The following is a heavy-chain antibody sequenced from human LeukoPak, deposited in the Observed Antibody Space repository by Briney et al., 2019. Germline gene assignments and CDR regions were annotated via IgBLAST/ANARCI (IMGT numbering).Heavy chain of an antibody. V-gene: IGHV3-33*01. J-gene: IGHJ6*02. CDR1: GFTFSSYG. Sequence: GGSLRLSCAASGFTFSSYGIHWVRQAPGKGLEWVAVIWYDGSNKYYADSVKGRFTISRDNSKNTLYLQMNSLRAEDTAVYYCAREHYDDSGGYSSGLDVWGQGTTVTVSS. CDR2: IWYDGSNK. D-gene: IGHD3-22*01. CDR3: AREHYDDSGGYSSGLDV.